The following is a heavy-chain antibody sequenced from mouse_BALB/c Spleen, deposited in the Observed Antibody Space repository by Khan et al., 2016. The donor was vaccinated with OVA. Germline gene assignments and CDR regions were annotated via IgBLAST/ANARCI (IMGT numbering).Heavy chain of an antibody. CDR3: ARRNTRVSY. CDR1: GYTFTSYT. CDR2: INPSSGYT. D-gene: IGHD6-1*01. Sequence: QVQLKQSGAELVKPWASVKMSCKASGYTFTSYTMHWVKQRPGHGLEWIGYINPSSGYTKYNQKFKDKATLTADKSSSTAYLQLNTLTSEDSAVNYCARRNTRVSYWGQGTTLTVSS. V-gene: IGHV1-4*01. J-gene: IGHJ2*01.